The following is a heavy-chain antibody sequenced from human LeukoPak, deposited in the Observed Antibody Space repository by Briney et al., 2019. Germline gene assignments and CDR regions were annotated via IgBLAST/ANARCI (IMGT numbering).Heavy chain of an antibody. CDR2: IFNTGNT. D-gene: IGHD3-10*01. V-gene: IGHV4-59*11. CDR1: GGSINSHY. CDR3: ASRPADTTWYGVFDY. J-gene: IGHJ4*02. Sequence: SETLSLTCSVSGGSINSHYWSWIRQPPGKRLEWIGYIFNTGNTNYNPSLASRVTMSVDTSRAQFFLRLSPVTAADTATYYCASRPADTTWYGVFDYWSQGTLVTVSS.